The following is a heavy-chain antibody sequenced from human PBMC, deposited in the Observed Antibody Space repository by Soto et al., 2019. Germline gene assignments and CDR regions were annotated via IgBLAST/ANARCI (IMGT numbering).Heavy chain of an antibody. D-gene: IGHD1-1*01. V-gene: IGHV3-23*01. CDR2: ISGSGGST. CDR1: GGSFSDYY. CDR3: AKYVGTTGTGILDY. Sequence: ETLSLTCAVYGGSFSDYYWSWIRHPPGKGLEWVSAISGSGGSTYYADSVKGRFTISRDNSKNTLYLQMNSLRAEDTAVYYCAKYVGTTGTGILDYWGQGTLVTVSS. J-gene: IGHJ4*02.